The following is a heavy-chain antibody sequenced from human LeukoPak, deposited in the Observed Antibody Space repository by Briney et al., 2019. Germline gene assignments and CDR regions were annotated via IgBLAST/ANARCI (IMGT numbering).Heavy chain of an antibody. D-gene: IGHD6-13*01. Sequence: ASVKVSCKASGYTFTGYYMHWVRQAPGQGLEWMGWINPNSGGTNYAQKFQGRVTMTRDTSISTAYMELSRLRSDDTAVYYCARGAFYSSFNWFDPWGQGTLVTVSS. J-gene: IGHJ5*02. CDR2: INPNSGGT. V-gene: IGHV1-2*02. CDR1: GYTFTGYY. CDR3: ARGAFYSSFNWFDP.